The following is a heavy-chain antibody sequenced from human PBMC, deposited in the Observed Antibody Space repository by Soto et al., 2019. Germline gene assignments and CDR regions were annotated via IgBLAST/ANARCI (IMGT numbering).Heavy chain of an antibody. Sequence: QVQLQQWGAGLLKPSETLSLTCAVYGGSFSGYYWSWIRQPPGKGLEWIGEINHSGSTNYNPSLKSRVTISVDKSKNQFSLKLSSVTAADTAVYYCASPLDGDAFDIWGQGTMVTVSS. V-gene: IGHV4-34*01. CDR1: GGSFSGYY. CDR3: ASPLDGDAFDI. J-gene: IGHJ3*02. CDR2: INHSGST.